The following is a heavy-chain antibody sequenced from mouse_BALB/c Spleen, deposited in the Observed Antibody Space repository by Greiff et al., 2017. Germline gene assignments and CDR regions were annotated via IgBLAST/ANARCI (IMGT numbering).Heavy chain of an antibody. V-gene: IGHV5-12-2*01. J-gene: IGHJ4*01. D-gene: IGHD2-14*01. CDR2: ISNGGGST. CDR1: GFTFSSYT. CDR3: ARGNYRYDEGGAMDY. Sequence: EVNLVESGGGLVQPGGSLKLSCAASGFTFSSYTMSWVRQTPEKRLEWVAYISNGGGSTYYPDTVKGRFTISRDNAKNTLYLQMSSLKSEDTAMYYCARGNYRYDEGGAMDYWGQGTSVTVSS.